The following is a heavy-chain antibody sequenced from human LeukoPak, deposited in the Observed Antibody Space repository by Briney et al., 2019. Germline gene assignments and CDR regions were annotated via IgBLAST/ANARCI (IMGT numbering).Heavy chain of an antibody. J-gene: IGHJ6*04. CDR1: GGSISSSSYY. CDR2: IYHSGST. D-gene: IGHD3-10*01. Sequence: PSETLSLTCTVSGGSISSSSYYWGWIRQPPGKGLEWIGSIYHSGSTNYNPSLKSRVTISVDKSKNQFSLKLSSVTAADTAVYYCARNPITMVRGVAPDVWGKGTTVTVSS. CDR3: ARNPITMVRGVAPDV. V-gene: IGHV4-39*07.